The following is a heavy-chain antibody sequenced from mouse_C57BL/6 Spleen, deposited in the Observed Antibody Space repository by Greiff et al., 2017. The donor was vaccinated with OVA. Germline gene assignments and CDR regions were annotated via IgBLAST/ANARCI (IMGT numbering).Heavy chain of an antibody. Sequence: QVQLQQSGPELVKPGASVKISCKASGYAFSSSWMNWVKQRPGKGLEWIGRIYPGDGDTNYNGKFKGQATMTADKSSSTAYMQLSSLTSEDSAVYFCARGDYDVDYAMDYWGQGTSVTVSS. CDR1: GYAFSSSW. D-gene: IGHD2-4*01. CDR2: IYPGDGDT. CDR3: ARGDYDVDYAMDY. J-gene: IGHJ4*01. V-gene: IGHV1-82*01.